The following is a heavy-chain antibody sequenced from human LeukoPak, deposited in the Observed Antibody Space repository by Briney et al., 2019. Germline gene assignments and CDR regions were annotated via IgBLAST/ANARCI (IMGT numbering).Heavy chain of an antibody. J-gene: IGHJ6*03. CDR3: ARDRRVGATTSYYYYYMDV. V-gene: IGHV1-69*05. CDR1: GGTFSSYA. CDR2: IIPIFGTA. Sequence: SVKVSCKASGGTFSSYAISWVRQAPGQGLEWMGGIIPIFGTANYAQKFQGRVTITTDESTSTAYMELSSLRSEDTAVYYCARDRRVGATTSYYYYYMDVWGKGTTVTVSS. D-gene: IGHD1-26*01.